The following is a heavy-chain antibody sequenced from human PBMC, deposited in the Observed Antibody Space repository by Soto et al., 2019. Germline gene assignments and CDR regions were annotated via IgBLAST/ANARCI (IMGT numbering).Heavy chain of an antibody. CDR2: ISYDGSNK. Sequence: GGSLRLSCAASGFTFSSYGMHWVRQAPGKGLEWVAVISYDGSNKYYADSVKARLTISRDNSKNTLYLQMNILRAEDTAVYYCAKDTRDLVVVVAATSAYYYYGMDVWGQGTTVTVSS. J-gene: IGHJ6*02. CDR3: AKDTRDLVVVVAATSAYYYYGMDV. D-gene: IGHD2-15*01. CDR1: GFTFSSYG. V-gene: IGHV3-30*18.